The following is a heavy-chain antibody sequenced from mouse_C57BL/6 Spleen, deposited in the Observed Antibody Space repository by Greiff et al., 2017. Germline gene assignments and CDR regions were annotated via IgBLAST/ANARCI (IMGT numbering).Heavy chain of an antibody. V-gene: IGHV1-50*01. J-gene: IGHJ2*01. Sequence: QVQLQQPGAELVKPGASEKLSCKASGYTFTSYWMQWVKQRPGQGLEWIGEIDPSDSYTNYNQKFKGKATLTVDTSSSTAYMQLSSLTSEDSAVYYCARSTGTGFDYWGQGTTLTVSS. CDR2: IDPSDSYT. D-gene: IGHD4-1*02. CDR3: ARSTGTGFDY. CDR1: GYTFTSYW.